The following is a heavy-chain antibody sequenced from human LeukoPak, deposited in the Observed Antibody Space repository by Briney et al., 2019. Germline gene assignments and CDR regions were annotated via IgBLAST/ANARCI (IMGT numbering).Heavy chain of an antibody. CDR3: AKGEYSSSGAFDY. CDR2: ISGSGGST. J-gene: IGHJ4*02. D-gene: IGHD6-6*01. V-gene: IGHV3-23*01. CDR1: GLTFSSYA. Sequence: GGSLRLSCAASGLTFSSYAMSWVRQAPGKGLEWVSAISGSGGSTYYADSVKGRFTISRDNSKNTLYLQMNSLRAEDTAVYYCAKGEYSSSGAFDYWGQGTLVTVSS.